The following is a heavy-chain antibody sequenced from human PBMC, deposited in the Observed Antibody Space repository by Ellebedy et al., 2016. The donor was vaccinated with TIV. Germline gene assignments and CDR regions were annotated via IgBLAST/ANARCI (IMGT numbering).Heavy chain of an antibody. Sequence: MPSETLSLTCTVSGGSISSSNWWSWVRQPPGKGLEWIGEIYHSGSTNYNPSLKSRVTISVDKSKNQFSLKLSSVTAADTAVYYCARQTSIAARYYDYWGQGTLVTVSS. CDR3: ARQTSIAARYYDY. D-gene: IGHD6-6*01. V-gene: IGHV4-4*02. CDR2: IYHSGST. J-gene: IGHJ4*02. CDR1: GGSISSSNW.